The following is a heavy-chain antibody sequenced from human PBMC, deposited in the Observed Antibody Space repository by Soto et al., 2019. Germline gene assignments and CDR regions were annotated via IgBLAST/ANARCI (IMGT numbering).Heavy chain of an antibody. D-gene: IGHD2-15*01. CDR1: GFTFSSYA. Sequence: QVQLVESGGGVVQPGRSLRHSCAASGFTFSSYAMHWVRQAPGKGLEWVAVISYDGSNKYYADSVKGRFTISRDNSKNTLYLQMNSLRAEDTAVYYCARGRYCSGGSCANEYYFDYWGQGTLVTVSS. CDR2: ISYDGSNK. J-gene: IGHJ4*02. V-gene: IGHV3-30-3*01. CDR3: ARGRYCSGGSCANEYYFDY.